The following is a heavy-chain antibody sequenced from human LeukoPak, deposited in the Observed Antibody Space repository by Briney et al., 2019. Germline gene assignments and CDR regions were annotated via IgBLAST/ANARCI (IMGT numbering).Heavy chain of an antibody. V-gene: IGHV3-30*04. Sequence: PGGSLRLSCVASGFTFSASTMHWVRQAPGKGLEWVAVMSYDGFTKYYADSVKGRFTISRDNSKNTLYLQMNSLRPEDTAVYYCARDRRPSHQDDFDYWGQGTLVTVSS. J-gene: IGHJ4*02. CDR1: GFTFSAST. CDR3: ARDRRPSHQDDFDY. CDR2: MSYDGFTK. D-gene: IGHD3-3*01.